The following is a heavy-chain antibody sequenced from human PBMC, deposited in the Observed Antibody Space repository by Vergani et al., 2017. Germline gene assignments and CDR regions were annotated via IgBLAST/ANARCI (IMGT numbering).Heavy chain of an antibody. CDR1: GFTFSSYA. Sequence: EVQLLESGGGLVQPGGSLRLSCAASGFTFSSYAMSWVRQAPGKGLEWVSAISGSGGSTYYADSVKGRFTISRDNSKNTLYLQRKSLRAEDTAVYYCAKSGTTIFGVVPYYYYDMDVWGKGTTVTVSS. V-gene: IGHV3-23*01. CDR2: ISGSGGST. D-gene: IGHD3-3*01. J-gene: IGHJ6*03. CDR3: AKSGTTIFGVVPYYYYDMDV.